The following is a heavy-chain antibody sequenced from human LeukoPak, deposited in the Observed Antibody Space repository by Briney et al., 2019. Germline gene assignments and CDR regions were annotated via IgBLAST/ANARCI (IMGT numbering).Heavy chain of an antibody. Sequence: PGGSLRLSCAASGFTFSDYNMRWIRQAPGKGLEWVSSISRSGSTKYYADSVKGRFTISRDNAENSLYLQMNSLRAEDTAVYYCARFTGQFGGLDYWGQGTLVTVSS. CDR2: ISRSGSTK. CDR3: ARFTGQFGGLDY. V-gene: IGHV3-11*04. CDR1: GFTFSDYN. D-gene: IGHD3-10*01. J-gene: IGHJ4*02.